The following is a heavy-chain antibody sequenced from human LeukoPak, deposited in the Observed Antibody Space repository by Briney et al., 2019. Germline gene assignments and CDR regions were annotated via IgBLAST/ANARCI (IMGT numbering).Heavy chain of an antibody. CDR3: ARGRNEGEGGDS. D-gene: IGHD3-16*01. V-gene: IGHV3-48*02. J-gene: IGHJ4*02. CDR2: NSSSSITI. CDR1: GLTLSSCS. Sequence: PGGSLRLSCGVSGLTLSSCSMEWARRAPGKGLGWVSYNSSSSITIYCADSVKGLVTLSRDNANNSLYVQINSLRDEDTAVYYCARGRNEGEGGDSWRRGTLVTVSS.